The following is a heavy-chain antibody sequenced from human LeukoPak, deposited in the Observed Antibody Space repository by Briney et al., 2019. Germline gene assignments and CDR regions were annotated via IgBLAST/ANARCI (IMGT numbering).Heavy chain of an antibody. J-gene: IGHJ4*02. V-gene: IGHV4-39*07. Sequence: SETLSPTCTVSGGSISSSTYYWGWIRQPPGKGLEWIGSIYYSGNTYYNPSLKSRVTVSVDTSKNQFSLKLSSVTAADTAVYYCTRELSGSQDYWGQGTLVTVSS. CDR1: GGSISSSTYY. CDR2: IYYSGNT. CDR3: TRELSGSQDY. D-gene: IGHD3-22*01.